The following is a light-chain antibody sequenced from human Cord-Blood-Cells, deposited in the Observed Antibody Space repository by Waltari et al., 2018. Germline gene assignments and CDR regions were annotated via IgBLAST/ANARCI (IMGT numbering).Light chain of an antibody. CDR1: QSPLHSNGYNY. J-gene: IGKJ1*01. Sequence: DIVMTQSPLSLPVTPGEQASISCRSSQSPLHSNGYNYLDWYLPKPGQSPQLLIYLGSNRASGVPDRFSGSGSGTDFTLKISRVDAEDVGFYYCMQALQTPSFGQGTKVEIK. V-gene: IGKV2-28*01. CDR2: LGS. CDR3: MQALQTPS.